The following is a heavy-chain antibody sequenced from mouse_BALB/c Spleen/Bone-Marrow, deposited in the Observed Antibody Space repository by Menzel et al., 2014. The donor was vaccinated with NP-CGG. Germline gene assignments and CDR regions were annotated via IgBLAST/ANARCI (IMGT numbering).Heavy chain of an antibody. CDR1: GFTLSSFG. Sequence: EVKLVESGGGLVQPGGSRKLSCAASGFTLSSFGMHWVRQAPEKGLEWVAYISSGSSTIYYADTVKGRFTISRDNTKNTLFLQMTSLRSEDTAMYYCASSPYGYFDYWGQGTTLTVSS. CDR3: ASSPYGYFDY. D-gene: IGHD1-1*01. J-gene: IGHJ2*01. V-gene: IGHV5-17*02. CDR2: ISSGSSTI.